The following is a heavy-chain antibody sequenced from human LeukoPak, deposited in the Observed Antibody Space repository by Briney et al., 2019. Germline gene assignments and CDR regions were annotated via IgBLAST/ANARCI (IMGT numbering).Heavy chain of an antibody. CDR2: IYYSGST. CDR1: GGSISSSSYY. D-gene: IGHD3-16*02. CDR3: ARHFNDYDYVWGSYRHFDY. Sequence: SETLSLTCTVSGGSISSSSYYWGWIRQPPGKGLEWIGSIYYSGSTYYNPSLKSRVTISVDTSKNQFSLKLSSVTAADTAVYYCARHFNDYDYVWGSYRHFDYWGQGTLVTVSS. J-gene: IGHJ4*02. V-gene: IGHV4-39*01.